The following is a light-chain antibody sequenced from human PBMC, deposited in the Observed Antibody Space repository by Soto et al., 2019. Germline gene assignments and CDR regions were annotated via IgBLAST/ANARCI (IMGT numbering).Light chain of an antibody. J-gene: IGKJ1*01. CDR1: QIITTW. CDR3: QQYNDYWT. CDR2: DAS. V-gene: IGKV1-5*01. Sequence: DIQMTQSPSTLSASVGDRVVITCQASQIITTWLAWYQQKPGKAPKLLIYDASSLESGVPSRFSGSGSGTEFTLTISRLQPDDFATYYCQQYNDYWTFGQGTKVDIK.